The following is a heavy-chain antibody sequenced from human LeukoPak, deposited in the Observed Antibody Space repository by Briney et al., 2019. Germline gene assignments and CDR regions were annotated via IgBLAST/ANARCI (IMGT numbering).Heavy chain of an antibody. CDR1: GSTFTSYC. CDR3: GMSGDRVPLQDDVFDV. D-gene: IGHD1-26*01. CDR2: IYPGDSGP. V-gene: IGHV5-51*01. Sequence: GEPLQISCKVSGSTFTSYCIGWVRQLPGKGLEWMGIIYPGDSGPTYSPSFQGQVTISVDKSINTASLQWSSLQASDTAMYYCGMSGDRVPLQDDVFDVWGQGTMVTVST. J-gene: IGHJ3*01.